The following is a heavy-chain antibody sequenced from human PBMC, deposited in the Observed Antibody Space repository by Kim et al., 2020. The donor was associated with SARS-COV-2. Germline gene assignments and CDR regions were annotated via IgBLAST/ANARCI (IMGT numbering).Heavy chain of an antibody. V-gene: IGHV1-69*13. CDR3: ARKGHSSDEGPN. J-gene: IGHJ4*02. D-gene: IGHD6-25*01. CDR2: IIPIFGTA. Sequence: SVKVSCQASGGTFSSYAISWGRQAPGQGLEWMGGIIPIFGTAYYAQKFQGRVTITADESTSTAYMELSSLRSEDTAVYYCARKGHSSDEGPNWGQGTLVTVSS. CDR1: GGTFSSYA.